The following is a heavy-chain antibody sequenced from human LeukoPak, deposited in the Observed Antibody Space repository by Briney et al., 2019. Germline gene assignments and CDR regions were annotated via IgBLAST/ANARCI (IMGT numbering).Heavy chain of an antibody. J-gene: IGHJ5*02. CDR1: GYTFTSYG. Sequence: ASVKVSCKASGYTFTSYGISWVRQAPGQGLEWMGWISAYNGNTNYAQKLQGRVTMTTDTSTSTAYMELRSLRSDDTAVYYCARYGIVTYYDFWSGYYWFDPWGQGTLVTVSS. CDR3: ARYGIVTYYDFWSGYYWFDP. D-gene: IGHD3-3*01. V-gene: IGHV1-18*01. CDR2: ISAYNGNT.